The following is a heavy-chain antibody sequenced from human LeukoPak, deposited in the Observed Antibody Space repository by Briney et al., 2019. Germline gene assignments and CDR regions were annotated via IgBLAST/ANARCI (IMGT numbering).Heavy chain of an antibody. Sequence: SGGSLRLSCAVSGFTFSTYWMSWVRQAPGKGLEWVANIRQDGGAKYYVDSVRGRFTISRDNAKNSLYLQMNSVRAEDTSVYYCATSSDAPVNMWGQGTLVTVSS. D-gene: IGHD2-2*01. CDR3: ATSSDAPVNM. J-gene: IGHJ4*02. CDR2: IRQDGGAK. CDR1: GFTFSTYW. V-gene: IGHV3-7*01.